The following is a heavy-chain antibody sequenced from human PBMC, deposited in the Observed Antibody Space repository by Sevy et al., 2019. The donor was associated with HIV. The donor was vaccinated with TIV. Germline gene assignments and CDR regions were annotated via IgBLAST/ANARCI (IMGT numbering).Heavy chain of an antibody. CDR1: GFTFSSYA. V-gene: IGHV3-30-3*01. J-gene: IGHJ6*02. CDR3: VRDDEPDYYYFDMDV. CDR2: ISYDGSNK. Sequence: GGSLRLSCAASGFTFSSYAMHWVRQAPGKGLERVAVISYDGSNKYYADSVKGRFTISTDNSKNTLYLQMDGLRAEETDLYYCVRDDEPDYYYFDMDVWGQGTTVTVSS.